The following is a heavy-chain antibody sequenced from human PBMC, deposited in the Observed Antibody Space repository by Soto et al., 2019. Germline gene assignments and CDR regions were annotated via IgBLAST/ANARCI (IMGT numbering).Heavy chain of an antibody. Sequence: SETLSLTCAVYGGSFSGYYWSWIRQPPGKGLEWIGEINHSGSTNYNPSLKSRVTISVDTSKNQFSLKLSSVTAADTAVYYCAKLCSGGSCYSGDYWGQGTLVTVSS. D-gene: IGHD2-15*01. J-gene: IGHJ4*02. CDR2: INHSGST. V-gene: IGHV4-34*01. CDR1: GGSFSGYY. CDR3: AKLCSGGSCYSGDY.